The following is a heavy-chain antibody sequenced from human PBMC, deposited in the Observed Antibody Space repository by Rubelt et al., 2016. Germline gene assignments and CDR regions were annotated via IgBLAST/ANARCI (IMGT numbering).Heavy chain of an antibody. Sequence: QVQLQESGPGLVKPSETLSLTCTVSTGSISTYYWNWIRQPPGKGLEWIGYISYSGSTNYNPSLKSRVTLSVDTSKNQFSLKIISVTAVDTAVYYWAGSGTDCSSISCYNWFDPWGQGTLVSVSS. CDR2: ISYSGST. CDR1: TGSISTYY. V-gene: IGHV4-59*01. D-gene: IGHD2-2*01. J-gene: IGHJ5*02. CDR3: AGSGTDCSSISCYNWFDP.